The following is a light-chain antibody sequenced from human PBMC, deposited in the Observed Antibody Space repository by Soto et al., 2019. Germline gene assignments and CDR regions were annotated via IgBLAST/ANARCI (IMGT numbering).Light chain of an antibody. CDR2: GAS. CDR1: QSVSSN. V-gene: IGKV3-15*01. Sequence: EIVMTQSPATLSVSPGERATLSCRASQSVSSNLAWYQQKPGQPPRLLIYGASTRATDIPARFSGSGSGTEFTLTISSPQSEDFAVYYCQQYNNWPGTFGQGTNLEIK. CDR3: QQYNNWPGT. J-gene: IGKJ2*01.